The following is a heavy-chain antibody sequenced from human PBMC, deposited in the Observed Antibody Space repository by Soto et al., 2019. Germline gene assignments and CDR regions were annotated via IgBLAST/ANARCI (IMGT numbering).Heavy chain of an antibody. CDR1: GDSVSSNSAA. D-gene: IGHD6-19*01. J-gene: IGHJ6*04. V-gene: IGHV6-1*01. CDR2: TYYRSKWYN. CDR3: ARETQQGLPPLENYGMDV. Sequence: SQTLSLTCAISGDSVSSNSAAWNWIRQSPSRGLEWLGRTYYRSKWYNDYAVSVKSRMTINPDTSKNQFSLQLNSVTPEDTAVIYFARETQQGLPPLENYGMDVWGKGTRATVPS.